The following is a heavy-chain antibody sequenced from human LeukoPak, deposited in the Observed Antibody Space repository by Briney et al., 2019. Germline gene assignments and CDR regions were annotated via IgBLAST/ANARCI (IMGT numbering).Heavy chain of an antibody. CDR2: ISYDGSNK. D-gene: IGHD4-11*01. J-gene: IGHJ6*02. Sequence: PGGSLRLSCAASGFTFSSYGMHWVRQAPGKGLEWVAVISYDGSNKYYADSVKGRFTISRDNSKNTLYLQMNSLRAEDTAVYYCAIPPEDSNTIHYYYYGMDVWGQGTTVTVSS. CDR1: GFTFSSYG. CDR3: AIPPEDSNTIHYYYYGMDV. V-gene: IGHV3-30*03.